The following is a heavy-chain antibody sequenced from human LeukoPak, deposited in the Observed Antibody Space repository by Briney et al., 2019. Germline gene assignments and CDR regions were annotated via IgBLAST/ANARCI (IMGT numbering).Heavy chain of an antibody. CDR1: GGTFSSYT. V-gene: IGHV1-69*04. Sequence: SVKVSCKASGGTFSSYTISWVRQAPGQGLEWMGRIIPILGIANYAQKFQGRVTITADKSTSTAYMELSSLRSEDTAVYYCERDHGDRYYDYYYMDVWGKGTTVTVSS. D-gene: IGHD4-17*01. CDR2: IIPILGIA. CDR3: ERDHGDRYYDYYYMDV. J-gene: IGHJ6*03.